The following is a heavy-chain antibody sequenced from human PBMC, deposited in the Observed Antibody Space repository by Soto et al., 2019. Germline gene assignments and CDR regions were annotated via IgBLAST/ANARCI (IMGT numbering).Heavy chain of an antibody. CDR1: GFTFNNYW. CDR3: AREGGGYDLH. D-gene: IGHD5-12*01. CDR2: IKQDGGAK. Sequence: GGSLRLSCAASGFTFNNYWMCWVRQAPGKGLEWVANIKQDGGAKYYVDSVKGRFTIFRDNAKNSLYLQMNNLRVEDTAVYYCAREGGGYDLHWGQGTLVTVSS. V-gene: IGHV3-7*05. J-gene: IGHJ4*02.